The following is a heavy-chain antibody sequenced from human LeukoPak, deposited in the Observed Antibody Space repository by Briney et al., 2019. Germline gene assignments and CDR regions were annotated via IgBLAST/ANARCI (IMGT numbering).Heavy chain of an antibody. CDR1: GGSFSGYY. V-gene: IGHV4-34*01. CDR2: INHSGST. Sequence: SSETLSLTCAVYGGSFSGYYWSWIRQPPGKGLEWIGEINHSGSTNYNPSLKSRVTISVDTFKNQFSLKLSSVTAADTAVYYCARGLGPEGMDVWGQGTTVTVSS. CDR3: ARGLGPEGMDV. J-gene: IGHJ6*02.